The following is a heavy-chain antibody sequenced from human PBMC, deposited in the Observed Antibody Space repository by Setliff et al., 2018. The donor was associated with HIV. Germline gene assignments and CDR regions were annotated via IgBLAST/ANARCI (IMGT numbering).Heavy chain of an antibody. J-gene: IGHJ4*02. D-gene: IGHD1-1*01. Sequence: ASVKVSCKASGYTFTSYAISWARQAPGQGLEWMGWISAYNGNTNYAQKFQGRVTMTTDRSTSTAYMELRSLGSDDTAVYYCVRDRELRTTRSLDFWGPGTLVTVSS. CDR1: GYTFTSYA. CDR2: ISAYNGNT. CDR3: VRDRELRTTRSLDF. V-gene: IGHV1-18*01.